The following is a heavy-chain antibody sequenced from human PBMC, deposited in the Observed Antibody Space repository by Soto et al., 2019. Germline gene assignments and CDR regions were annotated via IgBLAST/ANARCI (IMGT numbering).Heavy chain of an antibody. Sequence: SETLSLTCAVSGYSISSGYYWGWIRKPPGKGLEWIRSIYHSGSTYYNPSLKSRVTISVDTSKNQFSLKLSSVTAADTSVYDCARQGGVLMVYAIEGNWFDPWGQGTLVTVSS. D-gene: IGHD2-8*01. V-gene: IGHV4-38-2*01. CDR1: GYSISSGYY. CDR2: IYHSGST. CDR3: ARQGGVLMVYAIEGNWFDP. J-gene: IGHJ5*02.